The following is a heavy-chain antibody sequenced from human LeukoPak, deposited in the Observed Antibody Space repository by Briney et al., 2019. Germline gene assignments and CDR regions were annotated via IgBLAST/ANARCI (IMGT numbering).Heavy chain of an antibody. J-gene: IGHJ6*03. CDR2: IKQDGSEK. CDR3: ARDCHYYDSSGYYYEYYYDMDV. D-gene: IGHD3-22*01. CDR1: GFTFSSYW. Sequence: PGGSLRLSCAASGFTFSSYWMSWVRQAPGKGLEWVANIKQDGSEKYYVDSVKGRFTISRDNAKNSLYLQMNSLRAEDTAVYYCARDCHYYDSSGYYYEYYYDMDVWGKGTTVTVSS. V-gene: IGHV3-7*01.